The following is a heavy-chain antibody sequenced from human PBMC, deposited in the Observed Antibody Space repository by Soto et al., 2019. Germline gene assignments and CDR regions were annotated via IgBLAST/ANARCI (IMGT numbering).Heavy chain of an antibody. CDR3: ARDLGSSWYPEYFQH. D-gene: IGHD6-13*01. CDR2: VSHDGRNT. V-gene: IGHV3-30*03. CDR1: GFTFSDYA. Sequence: GESLKIACAASGFTFSDYAMHWVRQAPGKGLEWVAVVSHDGRNTHYADSVKGRFTISRDNAKNSLYLQMNSLRAEDTAVYYCARDLGSSWYPEYFQHWGQGTLVTVS. J-gene: IGHJ1*01.